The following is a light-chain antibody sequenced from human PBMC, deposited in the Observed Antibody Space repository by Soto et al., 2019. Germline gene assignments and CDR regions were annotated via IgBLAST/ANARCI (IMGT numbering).Light chain of an antibody. CDR2: DVS. V-gene: IGLV2-14*01. J-gene: IGLJ2*01. CDR3: SSYTSSSTLGGV. Sequence: QSALTQPASVSGSPGQSITISCTGTSSDVGGYNYVSWYQQHPGKAPKHMIYDVSNRPSGVSNRFSGSKSGNTASLTISGLQAADGADYYCSSYTSSSTLGGVFGGGTKLTVL. CDR1: SSDVGGYNY.